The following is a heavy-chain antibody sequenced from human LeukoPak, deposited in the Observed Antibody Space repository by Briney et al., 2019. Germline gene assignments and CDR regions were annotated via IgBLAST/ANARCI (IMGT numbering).Heavy chain of an antibody. D-gene: IGHD2-15*01. CDR1: GFTFSSYA. CDR3: ASSRWRYCSGGSCYTFDY. CDR2: ISYDGSNK. Sequence: GGSLRLSCAASGFTFSSYAMHWVRQAPGKGLEWVAVISYDGSNKYYADSVKGRFTISRDNSKNTLYLQMNSLRAEDTAVYYCASSRWRYCSGGSCYTFDYWGQGTLVTVSS. V-gene: IGHV3-30*04. J-gene: IGHJ4*02.